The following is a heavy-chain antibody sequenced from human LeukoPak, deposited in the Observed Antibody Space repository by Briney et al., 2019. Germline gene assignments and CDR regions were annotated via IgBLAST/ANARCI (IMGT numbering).Heavy chain of an antibody. Sequence: PSETLSLTCSVSGGSISNYYWSWIRQPPGKGLEWIAYIYYSGSANYNPSLKSRGTISADTSKNQFSLKLSSVTAADTAVYYCARVGSGILDIWGQGTMVTVSS. J-gene: IGHJ3*02. CDR2: IYYSGSA. CDR3: ARVGSGILDI. V-gene: IGHV4-59*01. CDR1: GGSISNYY. D-gene: IGHD3-10*01.